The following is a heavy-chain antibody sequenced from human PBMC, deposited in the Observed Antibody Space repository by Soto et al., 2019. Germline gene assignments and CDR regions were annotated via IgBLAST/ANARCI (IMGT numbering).Heavy chain of an antibody. V-gene: IGHV1-46*01. CDR2: IYPSGGST. Sequence: KVSCKASGYTFTNYYMHWVRQAPGQGLEWMGIIYPSGGSTRNAQKFQGRVTMTRDTSTSTVYMELSSLRSEDTAVYYCARDFSGPMDYWGRGTLVTVSS. J-gene: IGHJ4*02. CDR3: ARDFSGPMDY. CDR1: GYTFTNYY. D-gene: IGHD3-10*01.